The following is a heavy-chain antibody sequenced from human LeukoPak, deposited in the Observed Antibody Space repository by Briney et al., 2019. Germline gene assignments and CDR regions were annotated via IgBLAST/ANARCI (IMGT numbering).Heavy chain of an antibody. CDR1: GFTFSIYG. D-gene: IGHD3-22*01. CDR3: AKEVNYDSSGSVDY. CDR2: ISDSGGYT. Sequence: GGSLRLSCAASGFTFSIYGMSWVRQAPGKGLEWVSAISDSGGYTYYADSVKGRFTISRDNSKNTLYLQMSGLRAEDTAVYYCAKEVNYDSSGSVDYWGQGTLVTVSS. V-gene: IGHV3-23*01. J-gene: IGHJ4*02.